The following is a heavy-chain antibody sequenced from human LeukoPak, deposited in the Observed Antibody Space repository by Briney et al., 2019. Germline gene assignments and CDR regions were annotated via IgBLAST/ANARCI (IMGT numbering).Heavy chain of an antibody. CDR3: ARETRGYSYGYFDY. V-gene: IGHV3-30*02. D-gene: IGHD5-18*01. CDR1: GFIFSSYG. Sequence: GGSLRLSCAASGFIFSSYGMHWVRQAPGKGLEWVAFIRYDGSNKYYADSVKGRFTVSRDNSKNTLYLQMNSLRAEDTAVYYCARETRGYSYGYFDYWGQGTLVTVSS. J-gene: IGHJ4*02. CDR2: IRYDGSNK.